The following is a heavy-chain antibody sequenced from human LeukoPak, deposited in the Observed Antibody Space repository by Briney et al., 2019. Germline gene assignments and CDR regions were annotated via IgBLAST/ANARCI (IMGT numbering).Heavy chain of an antibody. V-gene: IGHV3-7*01. CDR2: IKEDGSQK. Sequence: GRSLRLSCAATGFTFSDHAVHWVRQAPGKGLEWVAKIKEDGSQKYYVDSVKGRFTISRDNAKNSLYLQMNSLRAEDTAVYYCAKDEVGGHFEYWGQGTLVTVSS. J-gene: IGHJ4*02. CDR3: AKDEVGGHFEY. D-gene: IGHD1-26*01. CDR1: GFTFSDHA.